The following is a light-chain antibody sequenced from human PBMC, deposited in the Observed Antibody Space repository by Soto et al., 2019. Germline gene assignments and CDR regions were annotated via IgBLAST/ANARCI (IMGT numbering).Light chain of an antibody. CDR3: QQYNDYWT. J-gene: IGKJ1*01. CDR2: DAS. V-gene: IGKV1-5*01. Sequence: DFQMTQSPSTLSASVRDRVTITFRASQSISRWLAWFQQKPGEAPRLLVYDASSLESGVPSRFSGSGSGTEFTLTISSLQPDDFATYYCQQYNDYWTLGQGTKVDIK. CDR1: QSISRW.